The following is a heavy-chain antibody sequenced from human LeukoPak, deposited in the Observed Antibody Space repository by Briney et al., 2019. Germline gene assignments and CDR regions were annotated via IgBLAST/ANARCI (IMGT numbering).Heavy chain of an antibody. J-gene: IGHJ4*02. V-gene: IGHV3-21*01. CDR2: ISSSSSYI. D-gene: IGHD5-18*01. CDR3: ARRATTERGHSYGLDY. CDR1: GFTFSNAW. Sequence: GGSLRLSCAASGFTFSNAWMSWVRQAPGKGLEWVSSISSSSSYIYYADSVKGRFTISRDNAKNSLYLQMNSLRAEDTAVYYCARRATTERGHSYGLDYWGQGTLVTVSS.